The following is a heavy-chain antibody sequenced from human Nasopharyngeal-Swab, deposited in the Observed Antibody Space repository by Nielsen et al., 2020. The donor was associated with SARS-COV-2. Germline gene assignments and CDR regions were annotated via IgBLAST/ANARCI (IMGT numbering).Heavy chain of an antibody. D-gene: IGHD1-26*01. Sequence: VRQAPGKGLEWASSISSGSSYIYYADSVKGRFTISRDNAKNSLYLQMNSLRAEDTAVYYCARGPSRELQGAQGDYWGQGTLVTVSS. CDR3: ARGPSRELQGAQGDY. J-gene: IGHJ4*02. CDR2: ISSGSSYI. V-gene: IGHV3-21*01.